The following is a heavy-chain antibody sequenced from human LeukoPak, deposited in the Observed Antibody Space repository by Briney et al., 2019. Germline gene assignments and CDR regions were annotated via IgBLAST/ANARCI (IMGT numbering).Heavy chain of an antibody. V-gene: IGHV3-23*01. D-gene: IGHD6-19*01. CDR1: GFTFSSYA. J-gene: IGHJ4*02. Sequence: TGGSLRLSCAASGFTFSSYAMSWVRQAPGKGLEWVSAISGSGGSTYYADSVKGRFTISRDNSKNTLYLQMNSLRAEDTAVYYCALGGPGSGWYYFDYWGQGTLVTVSS. CDR3: ALGGPGSGWYYFDY. CDR2: ISGSGGST.